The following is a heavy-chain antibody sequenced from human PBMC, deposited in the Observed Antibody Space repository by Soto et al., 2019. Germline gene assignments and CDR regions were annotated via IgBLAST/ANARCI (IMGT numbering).Heavy chain of an antibody. V-gene: IGHV5-51*01. J-gene: IGHJ4*02. CDR3: ARQPLNDYGDYAALDY. CDR2: FYPGDSDV. Sequence: GESLKLSCKGSGYSFTSHWIAWVRQMPGKGLEWMGIFYPGDSDVRYSPSFKGQVTFSADKSITTAYLQWSSLKASDTAMYYCARQPLNDYGDYAALDYWGQGTLVTVSS. CDR1: GYSFTSHW. D-gene: IGHD4-17*01.